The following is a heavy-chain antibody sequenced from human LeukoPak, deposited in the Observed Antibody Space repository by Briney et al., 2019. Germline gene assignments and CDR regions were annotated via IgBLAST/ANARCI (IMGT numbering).Heavy chain of an antibody. Sequence: GGSLRLSCAASGFTFSSYWMSWVRQAPGKGLEWVANIKQDGSEKYYVDSVKGRFTISRDNAKNSLYLQMNSLRAEDTAVYYCVRDAPEWEIPSDYWGQGTLVTVSS. CDR3: VRDAPEWEIPSDY. D-gene: IGHD1-26*01. J-gene: IGHJ4*02. V-gene: IGHV3-7*01. CDR1: GFTFSSYW. CDR2: IKQDGSEK.